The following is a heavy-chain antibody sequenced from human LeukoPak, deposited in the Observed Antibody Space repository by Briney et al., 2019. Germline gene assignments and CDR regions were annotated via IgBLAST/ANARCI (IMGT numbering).Heavy chain of an antibody. CDR3: AKAHGVATRYSSSSMDDY. CDR2: ISGSGGST. J-gene: IGHJ4*02. V-gene: IGHV3-23*01. CDR1: GFTFSSYA. Sequence: TGGSLRLSCAASGFTFSSYAMSWVRQAPGKGLEWVSAISGSGGSTYYADSVKGRFTISRDNSKNTLYLQMNSLRAEDTAVYYCAKAHGVATRYSSSSMDDYWGQGTLVTVSS. D-gene: IGHD6-6*01.